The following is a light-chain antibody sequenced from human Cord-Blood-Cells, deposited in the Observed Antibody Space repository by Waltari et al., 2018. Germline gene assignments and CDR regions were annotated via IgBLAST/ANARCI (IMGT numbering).Light chain of an antibody. Sequence: QSALTQPASVSGSPGQSITISCTGTSSDVGGYNYVSWYQQHPGKAPKLLLYDVSNRPSGVSNRFSCSKSGNTASLTISGLRAEDEADYYCSSYTSSSTVVFGGGTKLTVL. CDR2: DVS. CDR3: SSYTSSSTVV. CDR1: SSDVGGYNY. V-gene: IGLV2-14*01. J-gene: IGLJ2*01.